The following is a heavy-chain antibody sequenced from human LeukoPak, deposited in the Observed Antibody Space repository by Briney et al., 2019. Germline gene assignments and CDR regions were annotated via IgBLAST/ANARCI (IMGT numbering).Heavy chain of an antibody. J-gene: IGHJ5*02. CDR2: IYHSGRT. Sequence: PSETLSLTCAVSGYSISSGYYWGWTRQPPGKGLEWIGSIYHSGRTYYNPSLKSRVTISVDTSKNQFSLKLSSVTAADTAVYYCARLGYCSSTSCFPWGQGTLVTVSS. V-gene: IGHV4-38-2*01. CDR1: GYSISSGYY. D-gene: IGHD2-2*01. CDR3: ARLGYCSSTSCFP.